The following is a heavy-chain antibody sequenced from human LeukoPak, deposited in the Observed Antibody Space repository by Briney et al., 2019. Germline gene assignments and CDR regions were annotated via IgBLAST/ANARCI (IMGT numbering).Heavy chain of an antibody. J-gene: IGHJ6*02. D-gene: IGHD1-7*01. CDR3: ARDNWNYGSSMDV. CDR1: GGSISSSNW. Sequence: SETLSLTCAVSGGSISSSNWWSWVRQPPGKGLEWIGEIYHSGSTNYNPSLKSRVTISVDKSKNQFSLKLSSVTAADTAVYHCARDNWNYGSSMDVWGQGTTVTVSS. V-gene: IGHV4-4*02. CDR2: IYHSGST.